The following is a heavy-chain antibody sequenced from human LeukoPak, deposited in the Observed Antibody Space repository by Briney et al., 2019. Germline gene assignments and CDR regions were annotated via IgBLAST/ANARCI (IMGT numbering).Heavy chain of an antibody. Sequence: GRSLRLSRPPYALTLTSYGTHWVRQAPGEGREWVAVIWYEGSNKYYADSVKGRFTISRDNSKNTLYLQMNSVRTEGTSGYFGASGLRWAVDYGGQGPLVTVSS. V-gene: IGHV3-33*01. D-gene: IGHD5-12*01. J-gene: IGHJ4*02. CDR2: IWYEGSNK. CDR1: ALTLTSYG. CDR3: ASGLRWAVDY.